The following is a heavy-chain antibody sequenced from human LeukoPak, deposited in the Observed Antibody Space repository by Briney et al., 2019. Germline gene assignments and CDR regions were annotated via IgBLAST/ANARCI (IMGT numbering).Heavy chain of an antibody. Sequence: SETLSLTCAVYGGSFSGYYWNWIRQPPGKGLEWIGEINHSGSTNYNPSPKSRVTISVDTSKNQFSLKLSSVTAADTAVYYCARNSHYYDSSGFNYWGQGSLVTASS. V-gene: IGHV4-34*01. CDR3: ARNSHYYDSSGFNY. D-gene: IGHD3-22*01. J-gene: IGHJ4*02. CDR2: INHSGST. CDR1: GGSFSGYY.